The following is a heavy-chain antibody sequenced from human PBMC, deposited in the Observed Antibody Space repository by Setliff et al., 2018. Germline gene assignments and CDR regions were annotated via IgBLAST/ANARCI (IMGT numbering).Heavy chain of an antibody. V-gene: IGHV4-39*07. CDR1: GGSISSSSYY. Sequence: SETLSLTCTVSGGSISSSSYYWGWIRQPPGQGLEWIAYIYYSGITYYNPSLKSRVSISVDTSKNQFSLKLSSVTAADTATYYCARAGPTVTFFRVLVISWWDPWGQGSLVTVSS. CDR2: IYYSGIT. D-gene: IGHD3-3*01. J-gene: IGHJ5*02. CDR3: ARAGPTVTFFRVLVISWWDP.